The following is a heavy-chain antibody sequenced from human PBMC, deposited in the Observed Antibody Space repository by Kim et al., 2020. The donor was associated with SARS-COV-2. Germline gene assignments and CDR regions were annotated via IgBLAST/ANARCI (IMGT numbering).Heavy chain of an antibody. CDR3: ARDSAYYDILTTISGDGMDV. CDR2: ISSSSSTI. V-gene: IGHV3-48*04. Sequence: GGSLRLSCAASGFTFSSYSMNWVRQAPGKGLEGGSYISSSSSTIYYADSVKGRFTISRDNAKNSLYLQMNSLRAEDTAVYYCARDSAYYDILTTISGDGMDVWGQGTTVTVSS. D-gene: IGHD3-9*01. CDR1: GFTFSSYS. J-gene: IGHJ6*02.